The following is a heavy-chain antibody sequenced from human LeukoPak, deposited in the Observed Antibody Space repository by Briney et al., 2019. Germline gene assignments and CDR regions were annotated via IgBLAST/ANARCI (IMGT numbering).Heavy chain of an antibody. CDR2: ISWNSGSI. CDR3: AKDKGYDFWSGYFDY. Sequence: GRSLRLSCAASGFTFSSYAMHWVRQAPGKGLEWVSGISWNSGSIGYADSVKGRFTISRDNAKNSLYLQMNSLRAEDMALYYCAKDKGYDFWSGYFDYWGQGTLVTVSS. CDR1: GFTFSSYA. D-gene: IGHD3-3*01. V-gene: IGHV3-9*03. J-gene: IGHJ4*02.